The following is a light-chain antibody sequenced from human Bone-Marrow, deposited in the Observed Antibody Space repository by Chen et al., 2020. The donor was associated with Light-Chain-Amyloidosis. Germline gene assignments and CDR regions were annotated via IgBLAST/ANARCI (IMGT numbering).Light chain of an antibody. J-gene: IGKJ2*01. Sequence: DIRMTQSPSTLSASVGDRVTITCRASQSIVDWLAWYQQKPGKAPNLLITKASNLQSGVPSRFSGGRSGTEFSLTISNLQPDDFAIYYCQQYKTFSFTFGQGTKLEVK. CDR3: QQYKTFSFT. CDR2: KAS. CDR1: QSIVDW. V-gene: IGKV1-5*03.